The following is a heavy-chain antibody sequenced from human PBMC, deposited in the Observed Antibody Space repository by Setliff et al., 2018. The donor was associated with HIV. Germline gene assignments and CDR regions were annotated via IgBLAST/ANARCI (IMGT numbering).Heavy chain of an antibody. D-gene: IGHD3-22*01. CDR2: IKSKTDGGTT. CDR1: GFTFNNAW. J-gene: IGHJ3*02. V-gene: IGHV3-15*01. CDR3: ARDPDYYDSSGPDDAFDI. Sequence: LSLTCAASGFTFNNAWMSWVRQAPGKGLEWVGHIKSKTDGGTTDYGAPVKGRFTISRDDSKNTLYLQMNSLRAEDTAVYYCARDPDYYDSSGPDDAFDIWGQGTMVTVSS.